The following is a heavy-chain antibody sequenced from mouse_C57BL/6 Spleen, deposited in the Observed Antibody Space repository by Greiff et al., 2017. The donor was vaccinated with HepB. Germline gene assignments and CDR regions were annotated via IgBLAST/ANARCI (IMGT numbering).Heavy chain of an antibody. D-gene: IGHD1-1*01. CDR2: ISDGGSYT. Sequence: EVMLVESGGGLVKPGGSLKLSCAASGFTFSSYAMSWVRQTPEKRLEWVATISDGGSYTYYPDNVKGRFTISRDNAKNNLYLQMSHLKSEDTAMYYCAREGDYGRGLDYWGQGTTLTVSS. CDR3: AREGDYGRGLDY. J-gene: IGHJ2*01. V-gene: IGHV5-4*01. CDR1: GFTFSSYA.